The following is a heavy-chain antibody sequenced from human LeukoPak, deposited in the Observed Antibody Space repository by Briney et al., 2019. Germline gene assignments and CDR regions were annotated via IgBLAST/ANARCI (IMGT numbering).Heavy chain of an antibody. D-gene: IGHD3-10*01. V-gene: IGHV4-30-4*01. CDR3: ASEVTMVRGRGVDY. CDR2: IYYSGST. J-gene: IGHJ4*02. Sequence: SETLSLTCTVSGGSISSGDYYWSRIRQPPAKGLEWIGYIYYSGSTYYNPSLKSRVTISVDTSKNQFSLKLSSVTAADTAVYYCASEVTMVRGRGVDYWGQGTLVTVSS. CDR1: GGSISSGDYY.